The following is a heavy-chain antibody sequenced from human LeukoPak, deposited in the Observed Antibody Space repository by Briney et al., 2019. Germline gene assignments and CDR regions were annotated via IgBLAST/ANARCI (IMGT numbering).Heavy chain of an antibody. V-gene: IGHV3-53*01. CDR3: AREGGYVFDY. J-gene: IGHJ4*02. CDR1: GSTVSRNY. CDR2: IYSGGST. Sequence: GGSLRLSCAVSGSTVSRNYMSWVRQAPGKGLEWVSVIYSGGSTDYADSVKGRFTISRDNSKNTVYLQMNSLRPEDTAMYYCAREGGYVFDYWGQGTLVTVSS. D-gene: IGHD5-12*01.